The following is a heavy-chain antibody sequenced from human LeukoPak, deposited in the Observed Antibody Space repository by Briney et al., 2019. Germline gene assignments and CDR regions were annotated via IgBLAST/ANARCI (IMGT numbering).Heavy chain of an antibody. D-gene: IGHD3-10*01. CDR2: ISSSGSTI. CDR3: ARESGITMVRGVIP. J-gene: IGHJ5*02. CDR1: GFTFSDYY. V-gene: IGHV3-11*04. Sequence: PGGSLRLSCAASGFTFSDYYMSWIRQAPGKGLEWVSYISSSGSTIYYADSVKGRFTISRDNSKNTLYLQMNSLRAEDTAVYYCARESGITMVRGVIPWGQGTLVTVSS.